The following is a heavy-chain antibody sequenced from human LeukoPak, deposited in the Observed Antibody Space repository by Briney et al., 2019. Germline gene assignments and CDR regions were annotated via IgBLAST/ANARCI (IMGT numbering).Heavy chain of an antibody. CDR2: INWNGGST. CDR1: GFTFDDYG. D-gene: IGHD3-9*01. J-gene: IGHJ6*02. V-gene: IGHV3-20*04. Sequence: GSLRLSCGASGFTFDDYGMSWVRQAPGKGLEWVSGINWNGGSTGYADSVKGRFTISRDNAKNSLYLQMNSLRAEDTALYYCARKDSESYDILTGYSYYYYYGMDVWGQGTTVTVSS. CDR3: ARKDSESYDILTGYSYYYYYGMDV.